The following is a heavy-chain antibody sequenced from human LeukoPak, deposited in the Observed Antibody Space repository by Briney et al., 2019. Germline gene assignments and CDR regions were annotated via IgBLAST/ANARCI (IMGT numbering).Heavy chain of an antibody. D-gene: IGHD6-19*01. J-gene: IGHJ6*03. CDR3: VQNPVAGIYYYYMDV. V-gene: IGHV4-39*01. CDR1: GGSLSSSSYY. Sequence: SETLSLTCTVSGGSLSSSSYYWGWIRQPPGKGLEWIGSIYYSGSTYYNPSLKSRVTISVDTSKNQFSLKLSSVTAADTAVYYCVQNPVAGIYYYYMDVWGKGTTVTVSS. CDR2: IYYSGST.